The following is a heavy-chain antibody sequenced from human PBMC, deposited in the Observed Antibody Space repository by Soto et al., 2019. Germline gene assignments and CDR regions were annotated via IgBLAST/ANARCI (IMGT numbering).Heavy chain of an antibody. CDR1: GFTFSSYA. CDR3: AKGGIGSAERLDF. D-gene: IGHD1-1*01. Sequence: GGSLRLSCAASGFTFSSYAMTWVLQAPGKGLEWISSISDGYDGPYYADSVKGRFTISRDNSKSTVSLQMNSLRADDTALYYCAKGGIGSAERLDFWGQGTLVTVSS. J-gene: IGHJ4*02. CDR2: ISDGYDGP. V-gene: IGHV3-23*01.